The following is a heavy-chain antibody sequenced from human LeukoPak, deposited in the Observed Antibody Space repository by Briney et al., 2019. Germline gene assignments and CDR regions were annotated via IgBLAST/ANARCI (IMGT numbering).Heavy chain of an antibody. V-gene: IGHV3-48*03. Sequence: LILSGASFEFTFIIYEMNWVRQAPRNGLDWVTFISSIGCTTYYADSMRGRFTISRVNAKSSLYLQLNSLRAEDKAVYFCESDYYGSGRRRRAEYLQHWGKGNLVSVSS. CDR1: EFTFIIYE. CDR3: ESDYYGSGRRRRAEYLQH. CDR2: ISSIGCTT. D-gene: IGHD3-10*01. J-gene: IGHJ1*01.